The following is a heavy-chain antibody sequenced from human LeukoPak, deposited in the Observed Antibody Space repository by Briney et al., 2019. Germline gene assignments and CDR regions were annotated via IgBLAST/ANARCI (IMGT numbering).Heavy chain of an antibody. V-gene: IGHV4-34*01. J-gene: IGHJ4*02. Sequence: PSETLSLTCAVYGGSFSGYYWSWIRQPPGKGLEWIGEINHSGSTNYNPSLKSRVTISVDTSKNQFSLKLSSVTAADTAVYDCARGPGYYDSSGLIHWGQGTLVTVSS. D-gene: IGHD3-22*01. CDR2: INHSGST. CDR3: ARGPGYYDSSGLIH. CDR1: GGSFSGYY.